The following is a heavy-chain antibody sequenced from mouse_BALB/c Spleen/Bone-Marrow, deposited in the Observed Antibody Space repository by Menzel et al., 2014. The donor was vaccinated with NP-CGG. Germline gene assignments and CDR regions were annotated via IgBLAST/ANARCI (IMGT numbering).Heavy chain of an antibody. Sequence: QVQLQQSGAELIRPGTSVKVSCKASGYAFTNXLXEWVXQRPXXGLEWIXVINPGSGGTNYNEKFKGKATLTADNSSNTAYMHLSSLTSDDSAVYFCARGGHGSYWGQGTTLTVSS. J-gene: IGHJ2*01. D-gene: IGHD2-2*01. CDR2: INPGSGGT. CDR3: ARGGHGSY. CDR1: GYAFTNXL. V-gene: IGHV1-54*03.